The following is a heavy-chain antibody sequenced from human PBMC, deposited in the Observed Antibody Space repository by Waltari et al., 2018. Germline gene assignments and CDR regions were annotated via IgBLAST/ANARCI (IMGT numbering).Heavy chain of an antibody. CDR1: GGTFSSYA. V-gene: IGHV1-69*01. D-gene: IGHD2-21*02. CDR2: IIPSFVTA. CDR3: ARVGGLAYCGGDCYSSHDY. Sequence: QVQLVQSGAEVKKPGSSVKVSCKASGGTFSSYAISWVRQAPGQGLEWMGCIIPSFVTANYAQKCQGRVTITADESTSTAYMELSSLRSEDTAVYYCARVGGLAYCGGDCYSSHDYWGQGTLVTVSS. J-gene: IGHJ4*02.